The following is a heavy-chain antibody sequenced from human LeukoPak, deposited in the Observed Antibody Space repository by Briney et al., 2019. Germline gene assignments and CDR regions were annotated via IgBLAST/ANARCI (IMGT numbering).Heavy chain of an antibody. J-gene: IGHJ4*02. CDR1: GFTFSSYW. D-gene: IGHD3-3*01. V-gene: IGHV3-74*01. Sequence: PGGSLRLSCAASGFTFSSYWMHWVRQAPGKGLVWVSRINSDGSSTSYADSVKGRFTTSRDNAKNTLYLQMNSLRAEDTAVYYWARAASGLYYDFWSGYYSPSYFDHWGQGTLVTVSS. CDR2: INSDGSST. CDR3: ARAASGLYYDFWSGYYSPSYFDH.